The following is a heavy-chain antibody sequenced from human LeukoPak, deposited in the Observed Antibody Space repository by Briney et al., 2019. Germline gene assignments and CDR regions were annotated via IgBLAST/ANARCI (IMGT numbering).Heavy chain of an antibody. CDR3: ARVPYCSNGICYTHYYCDY. D-gene: IGHD2-8*01. Sequence: GASVKVSCKASGYTFTNYYMHWVRQAPGRGLEWMGMINPSGGSTTYAQKFQGRVTMTRDTSTSTVYMELSSLRSEDTAVYYCARVPYCSNGICYTHYYCDYWGQGTLVTVSS. V-gene: IGHV1-46*01. CDR2: INPSGGST. CDR1: GYTFTNYY. J-gene: IGHJ4*02.